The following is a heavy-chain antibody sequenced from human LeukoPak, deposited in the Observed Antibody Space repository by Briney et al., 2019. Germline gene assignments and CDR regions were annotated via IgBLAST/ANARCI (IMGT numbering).Heavy chain of an antibody. CDR2: IIPILGIA. D-gene: IGHD1-26*01. V-gene: IGHV1-69*04. CDR3: ARTSSDYYYYYGMDV. Sequence: SVKLSCKASGGTFSSYAISWVRQAPGQGLEWMGRIIPILGIANYAQKFQGRVTITADKSTSTAYMELSSLRSEDTAVYDCARTSSDYYYYYGMDVWRQGTTVTVSS. CDR1: GGTFSSYA. J-gene: IGHJ6*02.